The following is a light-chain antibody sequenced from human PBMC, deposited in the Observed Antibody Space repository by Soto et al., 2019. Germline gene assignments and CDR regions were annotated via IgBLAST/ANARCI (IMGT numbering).Light chain of an antibody. J-gene: IGLJ1*01. CDR3: SSYAGSSNV. CDR2: EVN. Sequence: QSVLTQPPSASGSPGRSAAIPSTGTRSDVGGYNYVSWYQQLPGKAPKHMIYEVNKRPSGVPDRFSGSKSGNTASLTVSGLQAEDEADYYCSSYAGSSNVFGTGTRSQS. V-gene: IGLV2-8*01. CDR1: RSDVGGYNY.